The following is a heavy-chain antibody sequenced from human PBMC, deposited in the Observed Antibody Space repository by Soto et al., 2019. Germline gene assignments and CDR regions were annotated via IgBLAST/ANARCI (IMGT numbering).Heavy chain of an antibody. CDR1: GGSFSGYY. V-gene: IGHV4-34*01. J-gene: IGHJ4*02. CDR3: ASGLDRWFGELLSY. Sequence: SETLSLTCAVYGGSFSGYYWSWIRQPPGKGLEWIGEINHSGSTNYNPSLKSRVTISVDTSKNQFSLKLSSVTAADTAVYYCASGLDRWFGELLSYWGQGTLGTVSS. D-gene: IGHD3-10*01. CDR2: INHSGST.